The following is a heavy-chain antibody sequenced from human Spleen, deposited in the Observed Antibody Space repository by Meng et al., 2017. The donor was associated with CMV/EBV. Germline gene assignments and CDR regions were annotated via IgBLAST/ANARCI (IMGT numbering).Heavy chain of an antibody. J-gene: IGHJ3*02. V-gene: IGHV3-53*01. Sequence: SCAASGFAVGSNYMSWVRQAPGEGLEWVAIVYSGETTYYGDSVRGRFTISRDTSKNMVYLQMNSLRAEDTAVYYCARYRLSGAFDTWGQGAMVTVSS. D-gene: IGHD3-16*02. CDR1: GFAVGSNY. CDR3: ARYRLSGAFDT. CDR2: VYSGETT.